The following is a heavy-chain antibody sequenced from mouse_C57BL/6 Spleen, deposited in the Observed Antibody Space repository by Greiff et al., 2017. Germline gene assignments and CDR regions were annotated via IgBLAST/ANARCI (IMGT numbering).Heavy chain of an antibody. V-gene: IGHV5-17*01. Sequence: EVKLMESGGGLVKPGGSLKLSCAASGFTFSDYGMHWVRQAPEKGLEWVAYISSGSSTIYYADTVKGRFTISRDNAKNTLFLQMTSLRSEDTAMYYCARTGSKNFDYWGQGTTLTFSS. CDR1: GFTFSDYG. CDR3: ARTGSKNFDY. CDR2: ISSGSSTI. D-gene: IGHD1-1*01. J-gene: IGHJ2*01.